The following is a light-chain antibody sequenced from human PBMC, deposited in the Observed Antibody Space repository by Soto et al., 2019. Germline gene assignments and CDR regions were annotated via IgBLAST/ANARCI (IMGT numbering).Light chain of an antibody. CDR2: DAS. V-gene: IGKV3-11*01. CDR1: QSVSNN. CDR3: QQRRSWPIT. Sequence: EIVLTQSPATPSLSPGERATLSCRASQSVSNNLAWYQQKPGQAPRLLIYDASNRATGIPGRFSGSGSGTDFTLTISSLEPEHFAVYYCQQRRSWPITFGGGTKVEIK. J-gene: IGKJ4*01.